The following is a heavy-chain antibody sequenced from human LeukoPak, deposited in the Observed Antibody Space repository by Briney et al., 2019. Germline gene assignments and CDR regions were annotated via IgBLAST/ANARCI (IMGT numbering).Heavy chain of an antibody. V-gene: IGHV3-23*01. CDR1: GFTFRSYW. D-gene: IGHD3-10*01. J-gene: IGHJ4*02. CDR2: ISGSGDYT. Sequence: GGSLRLSCAASGFTFRSYWMTWVRQAPGKGLEWVSTISGSGDYTYYADSVKGRFTISRDNSKNTLYLQMNSLRAEDTAVYYCAKVTYGSGTYGAFDSWGQGTLVTVSS. CDR3: AKVTYGSGTYGAFDS.